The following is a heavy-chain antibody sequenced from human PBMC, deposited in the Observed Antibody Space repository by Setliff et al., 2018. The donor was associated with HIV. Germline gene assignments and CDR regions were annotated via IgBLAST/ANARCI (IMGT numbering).Heavy chain of an antibody. V-gene: IGHV1-2*06. Sequence: SVKVSCKASGYTFTGYYMHWVRQAPGQGPEWLGRINPKSGGTRYAQKFQGRVSMTRDTAISTAYMELSRLRSDDSAVYYCARLPFITIFGVLNGDDGFDIWGQGTMVTVS. CDR1: GYTFTGYY. CDR2: INPKSGGT. CDR3: ARLPFITIFGVLNGDDGFDI. D-gene: IGHD3-3*01. J-gene: IGHJ3*02.